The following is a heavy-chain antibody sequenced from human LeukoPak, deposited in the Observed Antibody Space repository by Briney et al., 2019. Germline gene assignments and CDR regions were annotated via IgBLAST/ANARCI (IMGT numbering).Heavy chain of an antibody. CDR1: GGSISPYY. D-gene: IGHD3-9*01. J-gene: IGHJ3*02. V-gene: IGHV4-59*08. CDR2: FYYSGTT. Sequence: SETLSLTCTVSGGSISPYYWSWIRQPPGKGLEWIGYFYYSGTTHYNPSLESRVTMSVDTSKNQFSLKLSSVTAADTAVYYCATHYDVLTGYAAAAFDIWGQGTMVTVSS. CDR3: ATHYDVLTGYAAAAFDI.